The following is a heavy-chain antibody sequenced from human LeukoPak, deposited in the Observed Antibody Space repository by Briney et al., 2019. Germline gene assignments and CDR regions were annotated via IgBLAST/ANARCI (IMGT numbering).Heavy chain of an antibody. CDR1: GFTFGDYA. D-gene: IGHD3-3*01. CDR3: ARGKSAWDY. J-gene: IGHJ4*02. V-gene: IGHV3-49*04. Sequence: GGSLRLSCTTSGFTFGDYAMSWVRQAPGKGLEWVGFIRSKTYGGTTQYAASVKGRLTISRDDSKSIAYLQMNSLKTEDTAVYFCARGKSAWDYWGQGTLVTVSS. CDR2: IRSKTYGGTT.